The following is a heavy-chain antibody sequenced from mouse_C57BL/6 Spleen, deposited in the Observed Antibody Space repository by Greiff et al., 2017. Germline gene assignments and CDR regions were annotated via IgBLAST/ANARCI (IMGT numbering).Heavy chain of an antibody. Sequence: QVQLKQSGAELVRPGASVTLSCKASGYTFTDYEMHWVKQTPVHGLEWIGAIYPETGGTAYNQKFKGKAILTADKSSSTAYMKLRSLTSEDSAVYYCTSGPRDYWGQGTSVTVSS. CDR1: GYTFTDYE. CDR2: IYPETGGT. J-gene: IGHJ4*01. CDR3: TSGPRDY. V-gene: IGHV1-15*01.